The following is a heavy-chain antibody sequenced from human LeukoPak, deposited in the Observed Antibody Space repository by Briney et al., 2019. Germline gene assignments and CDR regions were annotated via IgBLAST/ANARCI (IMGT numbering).Heavy chain of an antibody. Sequence: ASVKVSCKASGYTFTDYYMHWVRQAPGQGLEWMGWIKPNSGDTHYIQKFQDRVTMTRDTSISTAYMDLSSLTSDDTAIYYCAIEVYYHDTNSFVYWGQGTLVTVSS. CDR1: GYTFTDYY. J-gene: IGHJ4*02. CDR3: AIEVYYHDTNSFVY. V-gene: IGHV1-2*02. CDR2: IKPNSGDT. D-gene: IGHD3-22*01.